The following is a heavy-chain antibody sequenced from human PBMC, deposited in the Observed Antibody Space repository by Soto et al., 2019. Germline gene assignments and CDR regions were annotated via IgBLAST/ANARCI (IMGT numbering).Heavy chain of an antibody. CDR2: IYYSGST. CDR1: GGSISSYY. Sequence: QVQLQESGPGLVKPSETLSLTCTVSGGSISSYYWSWIRQPPGKGLEWIGYIYYSGSTNYNPSLKSRVTISVDTSKDQLSLKLSSVTAADKAVYYCARVTRPDDYMWGSYRGTYFDYWGQGTLVTVSS. J-gene: IGHJ4*02. CDR3: ARVTRPDDYMWGSYRGTYFDY. D-gene: IGHD3-16*02. V-gene: IGHV4-59*01.